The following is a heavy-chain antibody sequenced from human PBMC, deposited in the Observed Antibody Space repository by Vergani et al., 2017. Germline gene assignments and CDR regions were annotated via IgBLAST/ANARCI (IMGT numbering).Heavy chain of an antibody. J-gene: IGHJ6*02. CDR3: ANTMTTVTTVPRYYYGMDV. CDR2: INPSGGST. V-gene: IGHV1-46*01. CDR1: GYTFTSYY. Sequence: QVQLVQSGAEVKKPGASVKVSCKASGYTFTSYYMHWVRQAPGQGLEWMGIINPSGGSTSYAQKFQGRVTITADKSTSTAYMELSSLRSEDTAVYYCANTMTTVTTVPRYYYGMDVWGQGTTVTVSS. D-gene: IGHD4-17*01.